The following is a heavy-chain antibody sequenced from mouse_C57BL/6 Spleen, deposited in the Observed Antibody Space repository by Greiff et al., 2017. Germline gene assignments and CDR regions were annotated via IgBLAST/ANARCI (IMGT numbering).Heavy chain of an antibody. Sequence: QVQLKQPGAELVKPGASVKMSCKASGYTFTSYWITWVKQRPGQGLEWIGDIYPGSGSTNYNEKFKSKATLTVDTSSSTAYMQLSSLTSEDSAVYYCARESFHYYGSSWFAYWGQGTLVTVSA. CDR1: GYTFTSYW. V-gene: IGHV1-55*01. J-gene: IGHJ3*01. CDR2: IYPGSGST. CDR3: ARESFHYYGSSWFAY. D-gene: IGHD1-1*01.